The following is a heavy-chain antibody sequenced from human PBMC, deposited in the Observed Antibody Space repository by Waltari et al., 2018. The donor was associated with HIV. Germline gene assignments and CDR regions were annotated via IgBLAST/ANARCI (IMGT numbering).Heavy chain of an antibody. J-gene: IGHJ4*02. Sequence: EVQLVESAGGLVQPGGSLRLPCAASVFRFSSYWLHWVRQATGKGLVWVSRMSSDGTSTTYADSVRGRFTVSRDNAKNTLYLQMNSLRAEDTAVYYCAIQHTSGCPGDFWGQGTLVTVSS. CDR2: MSSDGTST. V-gene: IGHV3-74*01. D-gene: IGHD6-19*01. CDR3: AIQHTSGCPGDF. CDR1: VFRFSSYW.